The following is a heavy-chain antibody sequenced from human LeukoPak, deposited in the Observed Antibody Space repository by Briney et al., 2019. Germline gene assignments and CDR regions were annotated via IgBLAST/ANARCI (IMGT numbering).Heavy chain of an antibody. CDR3: AGSFGDVKNF. J-gene: IGHJ4*01. CDR2: IKPDGSEK. V-gene: IGHV3-7*01. CDR1: GFTFRDYW. D-gene: IGHD3-10*01. Sequence: GGSLRLSCAGSGFTFRDYWMSWLRQAPGKGPEWVAHIKPDGSEKYYVDSVKGRFIISRDDARNSLSLQMNSLRAEDTAVYYCAGSFGDVKNFWGQGTLVTVSS.